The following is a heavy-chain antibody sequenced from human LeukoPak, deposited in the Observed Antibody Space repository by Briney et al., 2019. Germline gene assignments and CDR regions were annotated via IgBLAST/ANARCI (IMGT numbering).Heavy chain of an antibody. V-gene: IGHV3-7*02. J-gene: IGHJ4*02. CDR2: ISPDGSEK. CDR3: ARGHYYSIY. CDR1: GFTFSSYW. Sequence: PGGSLRLSCAASGFTFSSYWMTWVRQAPGKGLEWVANISPDGSEKDYVDSVKGRFTISRDNAKNSLDLQMSNLRAEDTAVYFCARGHYYSIYWGQGTRVTVSS.